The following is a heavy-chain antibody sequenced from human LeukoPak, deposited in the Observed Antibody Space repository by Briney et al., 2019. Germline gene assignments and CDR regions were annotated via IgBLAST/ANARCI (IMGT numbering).Heavy chain of an antibody. J-gene: IGHJ1*01. D-gene: IGHD3-10*01. V-gene: IGHV3-30*18. CDR2: VSHDGSNK. CDR3: AKDLAHYGSGTYYIEPTLAEYLQY. Sequence: GGFLRLSCAASGFTFSSYDMHWVRQAPGKGLEWVAVVSHDGSNKYYGDSVKGRFTISRDNSKNTLNLQMNSLRPEDTAVYYCAKDLAHYGSGTYYIEPTLAEYLQYWGQGTLVTVSS. CDR1: GFTFSSYD.